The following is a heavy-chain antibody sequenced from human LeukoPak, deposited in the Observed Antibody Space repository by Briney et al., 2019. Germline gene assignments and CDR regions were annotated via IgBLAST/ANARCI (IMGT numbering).Heavy chain of an antibody. D-gene: IGHD3-22*01. CDR2: INPNSGGT. CDR1: GYTFTSYY. Sequence: ASVKVSCKASGYTFTSYYMHWVRQAPGQGLEWMGRINPNSGGTNYAQKFQGRVTMTRDTSISTAYMELSRLRSDDTAVYYCARERIGYYDSSGYAFDIWGQGTMVTVSS. V-gene: IGHV1-2*06. CDR3: ARERIGYYDSSGYAFDI. J-gene: IGHJ3*02.